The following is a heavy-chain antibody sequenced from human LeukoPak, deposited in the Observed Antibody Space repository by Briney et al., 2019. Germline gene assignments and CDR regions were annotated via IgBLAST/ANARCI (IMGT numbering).Heavy chain of an antibody. CDR2: INTNTGNP. V-gene: IGHV7-4-1*02. J-gene: IGHJ6*02. CDR3: ARVYDEPYYYYGMDV. Sequence: GASVKVSCKASGYTFTSYAMNWVRQAPGQGLEWMGWINTNTGNPTYAQGFTGRFVFSLDTSVSTAYLQISSLKAEDTAVCYCARVYDEPYYYYGMDVWGQGTTVTVSS. D-gene: IGHD3-16*01. CDR1: GYTFTSYA.